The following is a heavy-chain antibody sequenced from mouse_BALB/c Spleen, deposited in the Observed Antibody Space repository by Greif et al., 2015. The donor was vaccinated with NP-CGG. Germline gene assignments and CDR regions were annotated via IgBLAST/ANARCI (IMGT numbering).Heavy chain of an antibody. CDR2: IYPGSGNT. CDR3: ARYTTVVPDY. J-gene: IGHJ2*01. D-gene: IGHD1-1*01. Sequence: VQLQQSGAELARPGASVKLSCKASGYTFTDYYINWVKQRTGQGLEWIGEIYPGSGNTYYNEKFKGKATLTADKSSSTAHMQLSSLTSEDSAVYFCARYTTVVPDYWGQGTTLTVSS. CDR1: GYTFTDYY. V-gene: IGHV1-77*01.